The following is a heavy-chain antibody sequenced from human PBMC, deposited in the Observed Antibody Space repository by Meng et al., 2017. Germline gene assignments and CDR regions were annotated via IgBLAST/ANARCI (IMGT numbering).Heavy chain of an antibody. D-gene: IGHD5-24*01. Sequence: QVALQESGPGLVKPSETLSRTCTVSGGSISSSSYYWGWIRQPPGKGLEWIGSIYYSGSTYYNPSLKSRVTISVDTSKNQFSLKLSSVTAADTAVYYCASVEMATTISWGQGTLVTVSS. CDR3: ASVEMATTIS. V-gene: IGHV4-39*07. CDR2: IYYSGST. CDR1: GGSISSSSYY. J-gene: IGHJ4*02.